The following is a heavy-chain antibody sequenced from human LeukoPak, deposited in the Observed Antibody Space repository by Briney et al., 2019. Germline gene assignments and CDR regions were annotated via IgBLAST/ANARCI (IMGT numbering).Heavy chain of an antibody. CDR3: TRDSSVSPPSRGWFDP. V-gene: IGHV3-73*01. Sequence: PGGSLRLSCAAYGFTFSGSDMHWVRQASGKGLEWVGRIRSKANSYATAYAASVKGRFTISRDDSKNTAYLQMNSLKTEDTAVYYCTRDSSVSPPSRGWFDPWGQGTLVTVSS. CDR2: IRSKANSYAT. J-gene: IGHJ5*02. CDR1: GFTFSGSD. D-gene: IGHD3-22*01.